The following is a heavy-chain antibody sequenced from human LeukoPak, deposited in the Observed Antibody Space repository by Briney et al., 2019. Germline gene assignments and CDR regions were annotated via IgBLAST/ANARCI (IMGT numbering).Heavy chain of an antibody. V-gene: IGHV3-7*01. CDR2: IKQDGSEK. Sequence: PGGSLRLSCAASGFTFSSYWMSWVRQAPGKGLEWVANIKQDGSEKYYVDSVKGRFTISRDNAKNSLYLQMNSLRAEDTAVYYCAREEYSSSWWDAFDIWGQGTMVTVSS. D-gene: IGHD6-13*01. CDR3: AREEYSSSWWDAFDI. CDR1: GFTFSSYW. J-gene: IGHJ3*02.